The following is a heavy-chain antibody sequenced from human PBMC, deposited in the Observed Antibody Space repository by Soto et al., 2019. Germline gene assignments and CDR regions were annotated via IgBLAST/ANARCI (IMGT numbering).Heavy chain of an antibody. CDR2: IYPSDSDT. CDR3: ARPANTAADQFDL. Sequence: GESLKISCQVSGYTFTIYWIGWVRQMPGKGLEWMGIIYPSDSDTRYSPSFQGQVTISADQSINTAYLQWDSLKASDTAIYYCARPANTAADQFDLCGQGTPVSVSS. D-gene: IGHD4-17*01. V-gene: IGHV5-51*01. CDR1: GYTFTIYW. J-gene: IGHJ4*02.